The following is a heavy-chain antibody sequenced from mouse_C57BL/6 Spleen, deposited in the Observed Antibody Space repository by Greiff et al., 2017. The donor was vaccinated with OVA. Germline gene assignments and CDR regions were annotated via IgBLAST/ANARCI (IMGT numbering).Heavy chain of an antibody. V-gene: IGHV5-17*01. CDR3: AILTAYYFDY. CDR2: ISSGSSTI. CDR1: GFTFSDYG. D-gene: IGHD4-1*01. J-gene: IGHJ2*01. Sequence: EVQLQESGGGLVKPGGSLKLSCAASGFTFSDYGMHWVRQAPEKGLEWVAYISSGSSTIYYADTVKGRFTISRDNAKNTLFLQMTSLRSEDTAMYYCAILTAYYFDYWGQGTTLTVSS.